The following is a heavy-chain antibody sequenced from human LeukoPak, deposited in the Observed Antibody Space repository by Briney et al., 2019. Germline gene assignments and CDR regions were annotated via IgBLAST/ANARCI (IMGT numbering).Heavy chain of an antibody. D-gene: IGHD2-15*01. CDR1: GFTFDDYA. J-gene: IGHJ6*02. V-gene: IGHV3-9*01. Sequence: GRSLRLSCAASGFTFDDYAMHWVRQAPGKGLEWVSGISWNSGSIGYADSVKGRFTISRDNAKNTLYLQMNSLRAEDTAVYYCARPPGYCSGGSCSSNYYYYGMDVWGQGTTVTVSS. CDR2: ISWNSGSI. CDR3: ARPPGYCSGGSCSSNYYYYGMDV.